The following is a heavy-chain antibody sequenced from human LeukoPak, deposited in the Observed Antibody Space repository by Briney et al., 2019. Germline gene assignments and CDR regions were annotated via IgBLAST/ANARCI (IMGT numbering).Heavy chain of an antibody. D-gene: IGHD3-22*01. CDR1: GFTFSSYS. V-gene: IGHV3-48*01. CDR2: ISSSSGTI. J-gene: IGHJ4*02. CDR3: AKDEYYYDSSAISPPY. Sequence: GGSLRLSCATSGFTFSSYSMNWVRQAPGKGLEWVSYISSSSGTIYYADSVKGRFTISRDNSKNTLYLQMNSLRAEDTAVYYCAKDEYYYDSSAISPPYWGQGTLVTVSS.